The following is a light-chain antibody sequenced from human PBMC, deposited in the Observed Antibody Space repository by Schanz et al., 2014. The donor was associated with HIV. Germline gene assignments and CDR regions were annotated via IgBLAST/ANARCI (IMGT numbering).Light chain of an antibody. V-gene: IGLV2-14*03. CDR2: DVS. J-gene: IGLJ1*01. CDR1: SSDVGGYNY. Sequence: QSALTQPASVSGSPGQSITISCTGTSSDVGGYNYVSWYQHHPGKAPKLLIYDVSNRPSGVSNRFSGSKSGNTASLTISRLQAEDESDYYCSSFTSTSTLVFGTGTKPTVL. CDR3: SSFTSTSTLV.